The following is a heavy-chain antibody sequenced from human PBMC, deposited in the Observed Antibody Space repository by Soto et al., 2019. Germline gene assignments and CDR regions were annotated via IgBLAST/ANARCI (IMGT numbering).Heavy chain of an antibody. D-gene: IGHD3-22*01. CDR3: AKEPHYYDSSGPIDY. V-gene: IGHV3-23*01. Sequence: PGGSLRLSCAASGFTFSSYAMSWVRQAPGKGLEWVSAISGSGGSTYYADSVKGRFTISRDNSKNTLYLQMNSLRAEDAAVYYCAKEPHYYDSSGPIDYWGQGTLVTVSS. J-gene: IGHJ4*02. CDR1: GFTFSSYA. CDR2: ISGSGGST.